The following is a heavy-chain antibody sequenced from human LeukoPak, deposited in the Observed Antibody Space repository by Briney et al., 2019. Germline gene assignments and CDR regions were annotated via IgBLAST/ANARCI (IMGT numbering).Heavy chain of an antibody. J-gene: IGHJ4*02. CDR3: VKASEDRYSGYDDYFHH. CDR2: ISWSGATI. CDR1: GFTFDDYA. Sequence: PGGSLRLSCAASGFTFDDYAMHWVRQAPGKGLEWVLGISWSGATIGHADSVKGRFTISRDNAKNSLYLQMTSLRVEDTALYYCVKASEDRYSGYDDYFHHWGQGTLVTVSS. V-gene: IGHV3-9*01. D-gene: IGHD5-12*01.